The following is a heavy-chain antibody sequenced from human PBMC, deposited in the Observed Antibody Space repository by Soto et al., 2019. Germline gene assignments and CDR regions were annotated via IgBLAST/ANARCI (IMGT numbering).Heavy chain of an antibody. CDR2: MNPNSGNT. J-gene: IGHJ6*02. Sequence: ASEKVSCKASGDTFTNYDIKWVRQATGQGLEWMGWMNPNSGNTGYAQKFQGRVTMTRNTSISTAYMELSSLRSEDTAVYYCAKGRNGMDVWGQGTTVTVSS. V-gene: IGHV1-8*01. CDR3: AKGRNGMDV. CDR1: GDTFTNYD.